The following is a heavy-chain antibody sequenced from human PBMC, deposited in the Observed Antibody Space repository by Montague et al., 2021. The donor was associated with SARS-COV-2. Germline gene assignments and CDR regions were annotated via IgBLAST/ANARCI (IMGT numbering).Heavy chain of an antibody. Sequence: SRRLSWSASGFTFDDYAMHWVRQAPGKGLEWVSGISWNSGSIGYADSVKGRFTISRHNAKNSLYLQMNSLRAEDTALYYCAKDMGPYGSGPYGMDVWGQGTTVTVSS. CDR2: ISWNSGSI. CDR3: AKDMGPYGSGPYGMDV. J-gene: IGHJ6*02. CDR1: GFTFDDYA. D-gene: IGHD3-10*01. V-gene: IGHV3-9*01.